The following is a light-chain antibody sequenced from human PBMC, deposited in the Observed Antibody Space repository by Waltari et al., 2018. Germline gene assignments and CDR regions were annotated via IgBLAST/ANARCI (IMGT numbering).Light chain of an antibody. J-gene: IGKJ1*01. CDR1: QIIKN. V-gene: IGKV3-15*01. Sequence: EVVLTQSPAILSVSPGGRATLSCRASQIIKNLAWYQQKPGQVPRLLIYGASTTAPGIPDRFSGSGSATEFTLTISNMQSEDFAVYYCQQSDNWPRTFGQGTKVDIK. CDR3: QQSDNWPRT. CDR2: GAS.